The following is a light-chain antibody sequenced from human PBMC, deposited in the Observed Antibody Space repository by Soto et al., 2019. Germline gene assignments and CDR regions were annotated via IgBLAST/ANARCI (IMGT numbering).Light chain of an antibody. CDR2: GAS. CDR1: QSVSNN. J-gene: IGKJ1*01. V-gene: IGKV3-15*01. Sequence: EIIMTQSPATLSVSPGERATLSCRASQSVSNNLAWYQQKPGQAPRLLIYGASTRANDIPARFSGSGSGTEFTLPIRRLQSEDIAVYYCQHYDNWPPWTFGQGNKVEIK. CDR3: QHYDNWPPWT.